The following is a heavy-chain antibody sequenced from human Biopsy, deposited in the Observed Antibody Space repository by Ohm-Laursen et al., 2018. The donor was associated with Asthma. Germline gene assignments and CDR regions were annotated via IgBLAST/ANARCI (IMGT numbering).Heavy chain of an antibody. CDR1: GFAVSRDH. Sequence: SLRLSCSASGFAVSRDHMFWVRQAPGKGLEWVSVIYSGGTSHTADSVRGRFTISRDYSKNTLYLQMHSLRAEDTAVYYCARFVQAEEGVFWGRGTRVTVSS. D-gene: IGHD2-15*01. CDR3: ARFVQAEEGVF. CDR2: IYSGGTS. J-gene: IGHJ4*02. V-gene: IGHV3-53*01.